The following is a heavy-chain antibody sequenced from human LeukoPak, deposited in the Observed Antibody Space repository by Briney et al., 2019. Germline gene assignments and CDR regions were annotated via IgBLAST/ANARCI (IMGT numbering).Heavy chain of an antibody. CDR2: ISGSGGST. Sequence: GGSLRLSCADSGFTFSSYAMSWVRQAPGKGLEWVSAISGSGGSTYYADSVKGRFTIYRDNSKNTLYLQMNSLRAEDTAVYYCAKGYDYSYFDYWGQGTRVTVAS. J-gene: IGHJ4*02. CDR3: AKGYDYSYFDY. D-gene: IGHD4-11*01. V-gene: IGHV3-23*01. CDR1: GFTFSSYA.